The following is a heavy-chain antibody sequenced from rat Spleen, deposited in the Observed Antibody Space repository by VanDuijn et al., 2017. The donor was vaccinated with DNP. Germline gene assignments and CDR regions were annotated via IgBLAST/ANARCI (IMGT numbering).Heavy chain of an antibody. CDR2: IIYDGSRT. J-gene: IGHJ2*01. CDR1: GFTFRDYS. D-gene: IGHD1-6*01. Sequence: EVQLVESGGGLVQPGRSLKLSCAASGFTFRDYSMAWVRQAPKKGLEWVASIIYDGSRTYYPDSVQGRFTISRDNAKSTLYLQMDSLRSEDTATYYCAARAPGDYYYGGYFDYWGQGVMVTVSS. CDR3: AARAPGDYYYGGYFDY. V-gene: IGHV5S10*01.